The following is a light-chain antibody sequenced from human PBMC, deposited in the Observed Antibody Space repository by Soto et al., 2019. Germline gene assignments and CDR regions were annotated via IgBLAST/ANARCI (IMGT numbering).Light chain of an antibody. J-gene: IGLJ1*01. CDR3: CSYAGSYTDV. CDR1: SSDVGGYNY. Sequence: QSALTQPRSVSGSPGQSVTISCTGTSSDVGGYNYVSWYQQHPGKAPKLMIYDVTKRPSGVPDRFSGSRSGNTASLTISGLQAEYEDDYYCCSYAGSYTDVFGTGTKLTVL. V-gene: IGLV2-11*01. CDR2: DVT.